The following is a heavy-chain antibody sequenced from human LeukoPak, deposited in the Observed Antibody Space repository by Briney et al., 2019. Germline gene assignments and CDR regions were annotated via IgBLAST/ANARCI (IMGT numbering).Heavy chain of an antibody. CDR1: GYTFTSYA. J-gene: IGHJ4*02. D-gene: IGHD2-2*01. CDR3: ARGYQLPWSPPDC. Sequence: ASVKVSCKASGYTFTSYAMNWVRQAPGQGLEWMGWINTNTGNPTYAQGFTGRFAFSLHTSVSTAYLQISSLKAEDTAVYYCARGYQLPWSPPDCWGQGTLVTVSS. CDR2: INTNTGNP. V-gene: IGHV7-4-1*02.